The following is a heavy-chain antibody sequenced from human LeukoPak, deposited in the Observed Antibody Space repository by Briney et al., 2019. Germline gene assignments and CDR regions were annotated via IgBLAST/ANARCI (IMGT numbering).Heavy chain of an antibody. D-gene: IGHD3-22*01. CDR1: GGSISSGGYY. V-gene: IGHV4-31*03. J-gene: IGHJ4*02. CDR3: AREYSSGYYPD. CDR2: IYYSGST. Sequence: SQTLSLTCTVSGGSISSGGYYWSWIRHHPGKGLEWIGYIYYSGSTYYNPSLKSRVTISVDTSKNQFSLKLSSVTAADTAVYYCAREYSSGYYPDWGQGTLVTISS.